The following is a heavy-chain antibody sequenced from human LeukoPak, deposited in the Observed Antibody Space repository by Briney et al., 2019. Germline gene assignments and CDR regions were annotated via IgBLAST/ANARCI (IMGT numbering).Heavy chain of an antibody. CDR3: ARGINAVAGTSTDY. CDR2: IYYSGST. D-gene: IGHD6-19*01. Sequence: SETLSLTCTVSGGSISSHYWSWIRQPPGKGLEWIGYIYYSGSTNYNPSLRSRVTISVDTSKNQFSLKLSSVTAVDTAVYYCARGINAVAGTSTDYWGQGTLVTVSS. CDR1: GGSISSHY. J-gene: IGHJ4*02. V-gene: IGHV4-59*11.